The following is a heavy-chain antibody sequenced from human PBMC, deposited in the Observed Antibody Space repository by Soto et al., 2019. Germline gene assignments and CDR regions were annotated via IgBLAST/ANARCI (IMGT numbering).Heavy chain of an antibody. Sequence: QVQLVQSGAEVKKPGSSVKVSCKASGGSFSSYPIAWVRQAPGQGLEWMGRIIPILGITDYAQKFQGRVTITADKSTTTAYMELTSLRSEDTALYYCARPTSTVTTSGYYFDHWGQGTQVTVSS. D-gene: IGHD1-7*01. J-gene: IGHJ4*02. V-gene: IGHV1-69*02. CDR3: ARPTSTVTTSGYYFDH. CDR1: GGSFSSYP. CDR2: IIPILGIT.